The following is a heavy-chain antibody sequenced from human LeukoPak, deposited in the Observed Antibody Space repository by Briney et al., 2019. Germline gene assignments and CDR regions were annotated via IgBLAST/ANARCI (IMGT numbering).Heavy chain of an antibody. CDR2: IYHSGST. CDR3: ARDRANGSGSRFDI. D-gene: IGHD6-19*01. V-gene: IGHV4-39*07. J-gene: IGHJ3*02. Sequence: SETLSLTCTVSGGSITSNTNYWGWIRQPPGKGLEWIGSIYHSGSTYYNPSLKSRVTISVDTSKNQFSLKLSSVTAADTAVYYCARDRANGSGSRFDIWGQGTMVTVSS. CDR1: GGSITSNTNY.